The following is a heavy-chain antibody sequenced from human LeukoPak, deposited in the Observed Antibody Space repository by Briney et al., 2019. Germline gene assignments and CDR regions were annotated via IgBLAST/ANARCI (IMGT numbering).Heavy chain of an antibody. J-gene: IGHJ3*02. Sequence: PGGSLRLSCAASRFTVSSNYMSWVRQAPGKGLEWVSSISSTGGSTYYADSVKGRFTISRDNSKNTLYLQMNSLRAEDTVVYYCAKVSGGWYFDAFDIWGQGTMVTVSS. CDR2: ISSTGGST. V-gene: IGHV3-23*01. CDR1: RFTVSSNY. CDR3: AKVSGGWYFDAFDI. D-gene: IGHD6-19*01.